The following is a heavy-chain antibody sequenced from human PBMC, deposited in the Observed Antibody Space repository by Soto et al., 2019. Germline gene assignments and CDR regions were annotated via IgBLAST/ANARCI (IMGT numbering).Heavy chain of an antibody. CDR2: ITGRSTSI. Sequence: PGGSLRLSCAASGFSFTDSSMNWVRQAPGKGLEWVSYITGRSTSIHYTDSVKGRFTISRDNAKNSVYLQMNSLRDEDTAIYYCARDKAWAFDIWGQGTMVTVSS. CDR1: GFSFTDSS. CDR3: ARDKAWAFDI. V-gene: IGHV3-48*02. J-gene: IGHJ3*02.